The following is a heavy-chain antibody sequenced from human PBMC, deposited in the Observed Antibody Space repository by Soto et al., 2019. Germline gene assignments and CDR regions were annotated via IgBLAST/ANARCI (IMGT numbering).Heavy chain of an antibody. CDR1: GFTFSSYG. V-gene: IGHV3-33*01. CDR2: IWYDGSNK. Sequence: GGSLRLSCAASGFTFSSYGMHWVRQAPGKGLEWVAVIWYDGSNKYYADSVKGRFTISRDNSKNTLYLQMNSLRAEDTAVYYCARDLFSSVVWFGELGEDAFDIWGQGTMVTVSS. CDR3: ARDLFSSVVWFGELGEDAFDI. D-gene: IGHD3-10*01. J-gene: IGHJ3*02.